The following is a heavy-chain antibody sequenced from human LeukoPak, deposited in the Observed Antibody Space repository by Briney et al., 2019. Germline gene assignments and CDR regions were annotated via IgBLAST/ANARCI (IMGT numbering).Heavy chain of an antibody. V-gene: IGHV3-7*05. J-gene: IGHJ4*02. CDR3: AREAGQQPHDY. D-gene: IGHD6-13*01. Sequence: GGSLRLSCAASGFTFSSYWMSWVRQAPGKGLEWVANIKQDGSEKYYVDSVKGRFTISRDNAKNSLYLQMSSLRAEDTAVYYCAREAGQQPHDYWGQGTLVTVSS. CDR1: GFTFSSYW. CDR2: IKQDGSEK.